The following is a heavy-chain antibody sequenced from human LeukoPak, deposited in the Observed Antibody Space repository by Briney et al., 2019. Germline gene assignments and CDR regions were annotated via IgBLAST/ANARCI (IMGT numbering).Heavy chain of an antibody. CDR2: IDPDGSNT. D-gene: IGHD3-3*01. Sequence: GGSLRLSCAASGFTFSNYWMHWVRQAPGKGLVWVSRIDPDGSNTTYADSVKGRFTISRDNSKNTLYLQMNSLRAEDTAVYYCAKDGVRFLEWLLYYYYYMDVWGKGTTVTVSS. V-gene: IGHV3-74*01. CDR3: AKDGVRFLEWLLYYYYYMDV. J-gene: IGHJ6*03. CDR1: GFTFSNYW.